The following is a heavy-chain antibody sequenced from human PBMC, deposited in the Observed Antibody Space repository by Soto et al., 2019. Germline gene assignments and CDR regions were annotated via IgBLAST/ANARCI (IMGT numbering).Heavy chain of an antibody. Sequence: SEALSLTCSVSGGSISDYYWSWIRQPPGKGLEWIGYTYYGWNTNYNPSLKSRVTISVDTSKNQFSLKLISVTAADTAVYYCARDREYYDSSGLYFDYWGQGTLVTVSS. CDR2: TYYGWNT. D-gene: IGHD3-22*01. J-gene: IGHJ4*02. CDR1: GGSISDYY. CDR3: ARDREYYDSSGLYFDY. V-gene: IGHV4-59*01.